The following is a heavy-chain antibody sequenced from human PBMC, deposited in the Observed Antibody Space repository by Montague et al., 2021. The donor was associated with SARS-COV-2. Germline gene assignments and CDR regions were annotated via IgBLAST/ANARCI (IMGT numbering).Heavy chain of an antibody. V-gene: IGHV3-23*01. D-gene: IGHD1-26*01. Sequence: SLRLSCAASKFLFSNFAMSWVRQAPGKGLEWVSTVSSSGLKTYYADSVKGRLTISRDTSTNTVFLQMNNLRADDTAVYYCAKDRVYSANLGAFDMLGPRDKGHRLF. CDR3: AKDRVYSANLGAFDM. CDR1: KFLFSNFA. CDR2: VSSSGLKT. J-gene: IGHJ3*02.